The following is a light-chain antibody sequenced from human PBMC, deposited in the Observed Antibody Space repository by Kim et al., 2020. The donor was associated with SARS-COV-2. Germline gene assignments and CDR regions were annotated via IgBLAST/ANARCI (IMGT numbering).Light chain of an antibody. J-gene: IGKJ1*01. V-gene: IGKV3-15*01. CDR1: QSVGSD. CDR3: QQYNKWPEV. CDR2: GAS. Sequence: EIVMTQSPATLSVSPGERATLSCRASQSVGSDLAWYQQKRGQAPRLLFYGASTRATGIPARFSGSGSGTEFTLTISSLESEDFAVYYCQQYNKWPEVFGQGTKVEIK.